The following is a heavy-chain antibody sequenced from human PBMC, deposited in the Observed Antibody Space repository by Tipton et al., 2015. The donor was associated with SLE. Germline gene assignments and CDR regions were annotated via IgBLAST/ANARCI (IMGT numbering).Heavy chain of an antibody. J-gene: IGHJ4*02. Sequence: SLRLSCAASGFTFSSYAMHWVRQAPGKGLEGVAVISYDGSNKYYADSVKGRFTISRDNSKNTLYLQMNSLRAEDTAVYYCARDGGPNCSGGSCYSTYWGQGTLVTVSS. CDR1: GFTFSSYA. CDR2: ISYDGSNK. CDR3: ARDGGPNCSGGSCYSTY. D-gene: IGHD2-15*01. V-gene: IGHV3-30-3*01.